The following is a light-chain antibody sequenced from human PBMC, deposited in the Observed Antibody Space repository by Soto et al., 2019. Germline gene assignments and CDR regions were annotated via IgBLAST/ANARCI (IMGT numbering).Light chain of an antibody. CDR3: CSYAGSSTYV. CDR2: EVS. J-gene: IGLJ1*01. Sequence: QYVLTQPACVSGSPGQSITISCTRTSSDVGSYNLVSWYQQHPGKAPKLMIYEVSKRPSGVSNRFSGSKSGNTASLTTSGLQAEDEADYYCCSYAGSSTYVFGTGTKVTVL. CDR1: SSDVGSYNL. V-gene: IGLV2-23*02.